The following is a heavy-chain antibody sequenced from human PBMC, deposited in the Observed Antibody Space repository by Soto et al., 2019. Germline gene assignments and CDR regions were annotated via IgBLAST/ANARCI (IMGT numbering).Heavy chain of an antibody. CDR2: IYYSGTT. Sequence: PSETLSLTCTVSGDSVGNENYYWAWIRQSPGKGLEWIGYIYYSGTTNYNSHLKSRVSLSVDTSRNQFSLSLTSLTAADTAVYFCARSQRGRTAFTFDYWGQGVLATVSS. D-gene: IGHD5-18*01. CDR3: ARSQRGRTAFTFDY. V-gene: IGHV4-61*01. J-gene: IGHJ4*02. CDR1: GDSVGNENYY.